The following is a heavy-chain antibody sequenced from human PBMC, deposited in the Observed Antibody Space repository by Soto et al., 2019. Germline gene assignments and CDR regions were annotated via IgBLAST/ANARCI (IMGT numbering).Heavy chain of an antibody. D-gene: IGHD3-10*01. CDR2: ISASNGDT. CDR1: GYTFTNHG. J-gene: IGHJ6*03. V-gene: IGHV1-18*04. Sequence: QVALVQSGVEVKKPGASVKVSCKASGYTFTNHGLSWVRQAPGQGLEWMGWISASNGDTNYAQKFLGRVTVTTDTSTSTGYMELTSLKSEDTAVYYWARMVRGSKIDYYYYMDVWGKGTTVTVSS. CDR3: ARMVRGSKIDYYYYMDV.